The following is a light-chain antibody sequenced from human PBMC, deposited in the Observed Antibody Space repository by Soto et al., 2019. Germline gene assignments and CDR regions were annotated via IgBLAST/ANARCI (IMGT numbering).Light chain of an antibody. V-gene: IGKV3-11*01. CDR2: DSS. J-gene: IGKJ2*01. CDR3: QQRDTRPPYT. Sequence: EIVLTQSPATLFLSPGERATLSCRASQTVSSYVAWYQQRHGQAPRLVIYDSSNMAQGVPARFSGSGSEKQFTHTTSSLEPEDYAVYYCQQRDTRPPYTFGQGNKLAIK. CDR1: QTVSSY.